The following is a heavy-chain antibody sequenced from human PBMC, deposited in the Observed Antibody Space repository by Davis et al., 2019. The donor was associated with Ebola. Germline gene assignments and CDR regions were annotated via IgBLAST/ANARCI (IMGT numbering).Heavy chain of an antibody. J-gene: IGHJ4*02. CDR1: GYTFTSYY. Sequence: ASVKVSCKASGYTFTSYYMHWVRQAPGQGLEWMGIINPSGGSTSYAQKFQGRVTMTRDTSTSTVYMELSSLRSDDTAVYYCARDWLGLGHFDYWGQGTLVTVSS. CDR2: INPSGGST. V-gene: IGHV1-46*01. CDR3: ARDWLGLGHFDY. D-gene: IGHD3-10*01.